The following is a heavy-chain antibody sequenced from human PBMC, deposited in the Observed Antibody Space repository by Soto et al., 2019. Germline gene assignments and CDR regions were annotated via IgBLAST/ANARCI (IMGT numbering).Heavy chain of an antibody. CDR3: AKESVAGTSYYFDY. CDR1: GFSFSTYG. V-gene: IGHV3-30*18. Sequence: QVQLVESGGGVVQPGRSLRLSCAASGFSFSTYGMHWVRQAPGKGLEWVAVISYDGSNKYYADSAKGRFTIPRDNSKNTLYLQMNSLRAEDTAVYYCAKESVAGTSYYFDYWGQGTLVTVSP. CDR2: ISYDGSNK. D-gene: IGHD6-19*01. J-gene: IGHJ4*02.